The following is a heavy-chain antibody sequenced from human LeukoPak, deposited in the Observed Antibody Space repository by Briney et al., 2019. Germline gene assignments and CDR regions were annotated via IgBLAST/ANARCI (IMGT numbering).Heavy chain of an antibody. CDR2: IQYDGSNE. V-gene: IGHV3-30*02. J-gene: IGHJ4*02. Sequence: GGSLRLSCAASGFTFRSYGMHWVRQAPGKGLEWVAYIQYDGSNEQYAHSVKGRFRISRDSSKNILYLQMDSLRAEDTAVYYCARGRYHYDFWSGYYGDVGGDYWGQGTLVTVSS. CDR1: GFTFRSYG. CDR3: ARGRYHYDFWSGYYGDVGGDY. D-gene: IGHD3-3*01.